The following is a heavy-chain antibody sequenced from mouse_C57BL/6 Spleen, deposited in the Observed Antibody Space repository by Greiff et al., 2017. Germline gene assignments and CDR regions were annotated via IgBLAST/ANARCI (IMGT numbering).Heavy chain of an antibody. V-gene: IGHV1-50*01. CDR3: ARLSYGSAMDY. CDR2: IDPSDSYT. CDR1: GYTFTSYW. J-gene: IGHJ4*01. D-gene: IGHD1-1*01. Sequence: QVQLQQPGAELVKPGASVKLSCKASGYTFTSYWMQWVKQRPGQGLEWIGEIDPSDSYTNYNQKFKGQATLTVDTSSSTAYMQLSSLTSEDSAVYYCARLSYGSAMDYWGQGTSITVSS.